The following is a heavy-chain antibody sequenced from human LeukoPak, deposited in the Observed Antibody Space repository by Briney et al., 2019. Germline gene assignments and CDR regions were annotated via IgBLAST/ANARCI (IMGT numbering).Heavy chain of an antibody. CDR1: GGSFSGYY. CDR2: INHSGST. CDR3: ARQDGSGWLDH. D-gene: IGHD6-19*01. J-gene: IGHJ4*02. V-gene: IGHV4-34*01. Sequence: SETLSLTCTVYGGSFSGYYWSWIRQPPGKGLEWIGEINHSGSTNYNPSLKSRVTISVDTSKNQFSLKLSSVTAADTAVYYCARQDGSGWLDHWGQGTLVTVSS.